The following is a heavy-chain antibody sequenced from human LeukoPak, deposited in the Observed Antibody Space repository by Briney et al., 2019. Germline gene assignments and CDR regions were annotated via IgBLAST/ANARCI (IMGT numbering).Heavy chain of an antibody. J-gene: IGHJ4*02. CDR3: ARQYDTDLDAGY. CDR1: GGTFSSYA. D-gene: IGHD3-22*01. Sequence: ASVKVSCKASGGTFSSYAISWVRQAPGQGLEWMGGIIPIFGTANYAQKFQGRVTITADESTSTAYMELSSLRSEDTAVYYCARQYDTDLDAGYWGQGTLVTVSS. CDR2: IIPIFGTA. V-gene: IGHV1-69*13.